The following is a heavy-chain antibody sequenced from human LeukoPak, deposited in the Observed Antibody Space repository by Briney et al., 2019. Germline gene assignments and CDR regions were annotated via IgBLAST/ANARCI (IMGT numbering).Heavy chain of an antibody. CDR1: GGSFSGYY. CDR2: INHSGST. D-gene: IGHD6-6*01. Sequence: PSETLSLTCAVYGGSFSGYYWSWIRQPPGKGLEWIGEINHSGSTNYSPSLKSRVTISVDTSKNQFSLKLSSVTAADTAVYYCACLTKARPYYYYYYMDVWGKGTTVTVSS. CDR3: ACLTKARPYYYYYYMDV. V-gene: IGHV4-34*01. J-gene: IGHJ6*03.